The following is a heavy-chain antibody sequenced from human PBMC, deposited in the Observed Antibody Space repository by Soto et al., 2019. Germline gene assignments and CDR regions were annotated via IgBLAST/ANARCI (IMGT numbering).Heavy chain of an antibody. J-gene: IGHJ6*02. CDR3: GRDKPGAMFRIYYGRDV. CDR1: GFTFSSYG. V-gene: IGHV3-33*01. Sequence: QVQLVESGGGVVQPGRSLRLSCAASGFTFSSYGMHWVRQAPGKGLEWVAVIWYDGSNKYYADSVKGRFTISRDNSKNSLYLKMTSRRAEDTVVYYWGRDKPGAMFRIYYGRDVWGQGTTVTVSS. D-gene: IGHD3-10*01. CDR2: IWYDGSNK.